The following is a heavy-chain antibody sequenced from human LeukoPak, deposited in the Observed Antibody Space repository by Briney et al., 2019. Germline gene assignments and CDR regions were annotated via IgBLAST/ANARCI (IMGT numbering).Heavy chain of an antibody. CDR3: AIRSGSGPN. D-gene: IGHD6-19*01. Sequence: PGGSLRLSCAASGFTFSLYKMNWVRQAPGKGLEWVSSISSGSSYIHYADSVKGRFTVSRDNAKNSLFLQMNSLRAEDTAVYYCAIRSGSGPNWGQGTLVTVSS. CDR2: ISSGSSYI. J-gene: IGHJ4*02. CDR1: GFTFSLYK. V-gene: IGHV3-21*01.